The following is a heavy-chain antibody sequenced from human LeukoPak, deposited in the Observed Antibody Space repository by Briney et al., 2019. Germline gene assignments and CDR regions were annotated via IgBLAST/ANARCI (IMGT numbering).Heavy chain of an antibody. J-gene: IGHJ5*02. CDR2: ISSSSSYI. V-gene: IGHV3-21*01. Sequence: PGGSLRLSCAASGFTFSSYSMNWVRQAPGKGLEWVSSISSSSSYIYYADLVKGRFTISRDNAKNSLYLQMNSLRAEDTAVYYCARDTGIAAADNWFDPWGQGTLVTVSS. CDR1: GFTFSSYS. CDR3: ARDTGIAAADNWFDP. D-gene: IGHD6-13*01.